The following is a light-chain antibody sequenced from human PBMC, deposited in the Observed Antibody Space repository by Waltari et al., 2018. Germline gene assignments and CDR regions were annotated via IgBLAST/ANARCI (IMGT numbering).Light chain of an antibody. J-gene: IGLJ2*01. V-gene: IGLV3-1*01. CDR3: QTLDSSTVV. CDR1: QLGSKY. CDR2: QDT. Sequence: SYELTQPPSVSVSPGQTASITCSGDQLGSKYASWYQHKAGQSPVLVSYQDTNRPSGIPERFSGSNSGNTATLTISGTQPMDEADYFCQTLDSSTVVFGRGTRLTVL.